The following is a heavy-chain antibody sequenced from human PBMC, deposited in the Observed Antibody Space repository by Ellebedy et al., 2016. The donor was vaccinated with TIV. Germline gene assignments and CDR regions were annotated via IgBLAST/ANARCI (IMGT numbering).Heavy chain of an antibody. J-gene: IGHJ3*02. CDR1: GGTFSSYT. D-gene: IGHD3-22*01. CDR2: IIPIFATA. Sequence: AASVKVSCKASGGTFSSYTISWVRQAPGQGLEWMGGIIPIFATANYAQKFQGRVTITADESTSTAYMELSSLRSEDTAVYYCARDSSGYCYTVGAFDIWGQGTMVTVSS. CDR3: ARDSSGYCYTVGAFDI. V-gene: IGHV1-69*13.